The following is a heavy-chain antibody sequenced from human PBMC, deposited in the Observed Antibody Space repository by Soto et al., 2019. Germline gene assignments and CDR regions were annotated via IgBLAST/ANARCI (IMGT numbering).Heavy chain of an antibody. CDR3: ARWGCSGSNCNLNQRSFDL. D-gene: IGHD2-15*01. CDR1: GFIFNEYG. V-gene: IGHV3-33*03. J-gene: IGHJ4*02. Sequence: QVHLVESGGGVVQPGRSLRLSCAASGFIFNEYGMHWVRQAPGKGLEWVAVIWYDGSNKYYADSVKGRFTFSRDNSKNTMSLQMNSLGVEDTAVYYCARWGCSGSNCNLNQRSFDLWGQGTLVTVSS. CDR2: IWYDGSNK.